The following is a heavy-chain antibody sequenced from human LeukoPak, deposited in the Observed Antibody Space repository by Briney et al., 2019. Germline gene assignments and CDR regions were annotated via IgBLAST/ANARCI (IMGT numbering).Heavy chain of an antibody. D-gene: IGHD2-2*02. Sequence: ASVKVSCKASGYTFTAYYVHWARQAPGQGLEWMGWITPNSGGTKYAQKFQGRVTMTRDTSISTVYMELSGLRSDDTAVYYCARGFRLSAIEDWFDPWGQGTLVTVSS. CDR1: GYTFTAYY. CDR3: ARGFRLSAIEDWFDP. V-gene: IGHV1-2*02. J-gene: IGHJ5*02. CDR2: ITPNSGGT.